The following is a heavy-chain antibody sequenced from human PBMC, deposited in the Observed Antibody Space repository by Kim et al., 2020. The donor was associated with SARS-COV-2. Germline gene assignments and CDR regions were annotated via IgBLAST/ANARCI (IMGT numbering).Heavy chain of an antibody. CDR3: AIISLWVTNAFDI. J-gene: IGHJ3*02. V-gene: IGHV4-30-2*01. CDR2: IYHSGST. D-gene: IGHD2-21*02. CDR1: GGSISSGGYS. Sequence: SETLSLTCAVSGGSISSGGYSWSWIRQPPGKGLEWIGYIYHSGSTYYNPSLKSRVTISVDRSKNQFSLKLSSVTAADTAVYYCAIISLWVTNAFDIWGQG.